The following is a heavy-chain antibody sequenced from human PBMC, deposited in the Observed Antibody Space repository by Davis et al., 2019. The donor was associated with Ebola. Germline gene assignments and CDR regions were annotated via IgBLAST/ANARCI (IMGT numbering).Heavy chain of an antibody. CDR2: INHSGST. Sequence: SETLSLTCAVYGASFSGYYWTWIRQPPGKGLEWIGEINHSGSTNYNPSLKSRVTISVDKSKNQFSLKLSSVTAADTAVYYCATHPRILKANWFDPWGQGTLVTVSS. CDR1: GASFSGYY. D-gene: IGHD2-15*01. V-gene: IGHV4-34*01. CDR3: ATHPRILKANWFDP. J-gene: IGHJ5*02.